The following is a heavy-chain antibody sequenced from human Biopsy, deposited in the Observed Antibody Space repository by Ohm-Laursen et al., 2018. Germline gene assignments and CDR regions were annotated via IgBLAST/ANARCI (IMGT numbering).Heavy chain of an antibody. V-gene: IGHV3-33*01. CDR2: IWYDGSNK. Sequence: RSLRLSCTAFGFTFSSYGMHRVRQAPGKGLEWVAVIWYDGSNKYYADSVKGRFTISRDNSKNTLFLQMNNLRAEDTAVYYCARDRYYGSANYFGYYNMGVWGQGTTVTVSS. D-gene: IGHD3-10*01. CDR3: ARDRYYGSANYFGYYNMGV. J-gene: IGHJ6*02. CDR1: GFTFSSYG.